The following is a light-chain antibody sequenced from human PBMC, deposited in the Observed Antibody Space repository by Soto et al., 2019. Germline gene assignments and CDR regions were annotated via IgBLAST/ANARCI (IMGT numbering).Light chain of an antibody. CDR2: DAS. V-gene: IGKV3D-20*02. CDR1: QSVSYSY. Sequence: EIVLTQSPGTLSLSPGERATLSCRASQSVSYSYLAWYQQIPGQAPRLLIYDASSRATGIPDRFSGSGSATDFTLTISSLQPEDFATYYCHQSYSTPQTFGQGTKVDIK. J-gene: IGKJ2*01. CDR3: HQSYSTPQT.